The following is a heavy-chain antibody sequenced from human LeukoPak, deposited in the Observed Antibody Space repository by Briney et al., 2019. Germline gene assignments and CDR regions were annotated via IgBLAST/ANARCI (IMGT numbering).Heavy chain of an antibody. CDR3: AKVWAAPGLLDY. J-gene: IGHJ4*02. CDR1: GFTFSIFA. CDR2: ISANSGST. V-gene: IGHV3-23*01. D-gene: IGHD3-16*01. Sequence: GGSLRLSCAASGFTFSIFAMSWVRQAPGKEPELVSAISANSGSTYYADSVKGRFTISRDNSKNTLYLQVNSLRPEDSAVYFCAKVWAAPGLLDYWGQGTLVTVSS.